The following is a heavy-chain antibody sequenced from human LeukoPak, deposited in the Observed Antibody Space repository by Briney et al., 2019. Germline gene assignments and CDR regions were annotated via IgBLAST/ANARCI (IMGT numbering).Heavy chain of an antibody. CDR2: SYYSRTT. Sequence: SETLSLTCSVSGGSISSCSYYWGWIRQPPGKGLEWIGRSYYSRTTYYNPSLKSRLIISVDRSKTQFSLKLSSVTAADTAVYYCARRRDGYNWYAFDIWGQGTMVTDS. V-gene: IGHV4-39*01. J-gene: IGHJ3*02. D-gene: IGHD5-24*01. CDR1: GGSISSCSYY. CDR3: ARRRDGYNWYAFDI.